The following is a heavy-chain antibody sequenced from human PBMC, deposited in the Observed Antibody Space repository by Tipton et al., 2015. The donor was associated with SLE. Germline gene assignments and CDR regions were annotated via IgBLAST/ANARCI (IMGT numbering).Heavy chain of an antibody. Sequence: TLSLTCAVYGGSFSGYYWSWIRQPPGKGLEWIGYIYYSGSTYYNPSLKSRVTISVDTSKNQFSLKLSSVTAADTAVYCCAKGDGYNFDYWGQGTLVTVSS. V-gene: IGHV4-34*01. J-gene: IGHJ4*02. D-gene: IGHD5-24*01. CDR2: IYYSGST. CDR1: GGSFSGYY. CDR3: AKGDGYNFDY.